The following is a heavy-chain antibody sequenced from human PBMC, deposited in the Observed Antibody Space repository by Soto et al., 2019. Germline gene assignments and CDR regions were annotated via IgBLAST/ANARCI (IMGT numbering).Heavy chain of an antibody. CDR1: GGSFSGYY. Sequence: SETQSLTCAVYGGSFSGYYWSWIRQPPGKGLEWIGEINHSGSTNYNPSLKSRVTISVDTSKNQFSLKLSSVTAADTAVYYCARGRGYCSGGSCYPESFYYYYGMDVWGQGTTVTVSS. D-gene: IGHD2-15*01. J-gene: IGHJ6*02. V-gene: IGHV4-34*01. CDR2: INHSGST. CDR3: ARGRGYCSGGSCYPESFYYYYGMDV.